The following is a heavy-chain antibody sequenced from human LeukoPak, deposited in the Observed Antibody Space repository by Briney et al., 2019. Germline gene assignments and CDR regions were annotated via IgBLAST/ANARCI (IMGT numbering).Heavy chain of an antibody. Sequence: SQTLSLTCTVSGGSISSGGYYWTWIRQHPGKGLEWIGYIYYSGSTYYNPSLKSRVTMSVDTSKNQFSLKLSSVTAADTAVYYCARVRSYYDSSGYYYAPFDYWGQGTLVTVSS. CDR2: IYYSGST. CDR1: GGSISSGGYY. V-gene: IGHV4-31*03. J-gene: IGHJ4*02. D-gene: IGHD3-22*01. CDR3: ARVRSYYDSSGYYYAPFDY.